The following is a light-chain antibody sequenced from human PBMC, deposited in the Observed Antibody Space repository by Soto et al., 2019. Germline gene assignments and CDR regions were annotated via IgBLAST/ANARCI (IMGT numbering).Light chain of an antibody. V-gene: IGKV1-5*03. CDR3: QQYNSYSRT. J-gene: IGKJ1*01. CDR2: KAS. Sequence: DIQMTQSPSTLSASVGDRVTITCRASQSISSWLAWYQQKPGKAPKLLIYKASSLESGVPSRLIGSGSGTEFTLTISSLQPDDFATYYCQQYNSYSRTFGQGTKVEIK. CDR1: QSISSW.